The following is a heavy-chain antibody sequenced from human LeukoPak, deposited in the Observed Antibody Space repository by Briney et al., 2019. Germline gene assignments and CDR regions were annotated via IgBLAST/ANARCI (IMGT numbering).Heavy chain of an antibody. CDR1: DFDFSSHA. J-gene: IGHJ4*02. D-gene: IGHD4-17*01. CDR2: ISISGTKT. Sequence: GGSLRLSCAASDFDFSSHAMTWVRQAPGKGLEWVSAISISGTKTYYGDSVRGRFIISRDNSKNTLYLQMNSLRVEDTAVYYCANEIRPNDYWGQGTLVTVSS. CDR3: ANEIRPNDY. V-gene: IGHV3-23*01.